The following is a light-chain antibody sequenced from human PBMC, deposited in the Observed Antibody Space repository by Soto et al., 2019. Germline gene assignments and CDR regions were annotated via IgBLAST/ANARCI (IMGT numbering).Light chain of an antibody. Sequence: EIVLTQSPGTLSLSPGERATLSCRASQSVSSSYLAWYQQKPGQAPRLLIYGASSRATGIPDRFSGSGSGPDVTLTISRLEPEDFAVYYCQQYGSSPPWTFGQGTKVEIK. V-gene: IGKV3-20*01. CDR2: GAS. CDR3: QQYGSSPPWT. J-gene: IGKJ1*01. CDR1: QSVSSSY.